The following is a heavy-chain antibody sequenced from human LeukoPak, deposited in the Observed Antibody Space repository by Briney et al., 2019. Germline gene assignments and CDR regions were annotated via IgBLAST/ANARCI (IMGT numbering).Heavy chain of an antibody. J-gene: IGHJ4*02. CDR3: AKRNPLTSSWYYFDY. D-gene: IGHD6-13*01. Sequence: GGSLRLSCEGFGFTFSSYAMSWVRQAPGKGLEWVSTIGSSGGSTFYADSVKGRFTISRDNSKNTLYLQMSSLRAEDTAMYYCAKRNPLTSSWYYFDYWGQGTLVTVSS. CDR1: GFTFSSYA. V-gene: IGHV3-23*01. CDR2: IGSSGGST.